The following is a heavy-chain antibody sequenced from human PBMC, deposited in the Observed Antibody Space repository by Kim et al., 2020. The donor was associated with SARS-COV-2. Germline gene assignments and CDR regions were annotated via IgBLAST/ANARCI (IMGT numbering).Heavy chain of an antibody. CDR1: GFSLSTSGMC. Sequence: SGPTLVNPTQTLTLTCTFSGFSLSTSGMCVSWIRQPPGKALEWLALIDWDDDKYHRTSLKTRLTISKDTSKNQVVLTMTNMDPVDTATYYCARIPTYYYDSSAPYGMDVWGQGTTVTVSS. CDR2: IDWDDDK. CDR3: ARIPTYYYDSSAPYGMDV. D-gene: IGHD3-22*01. V-gene: IGHV2-70*01. J-gene: IGHJ6*02.